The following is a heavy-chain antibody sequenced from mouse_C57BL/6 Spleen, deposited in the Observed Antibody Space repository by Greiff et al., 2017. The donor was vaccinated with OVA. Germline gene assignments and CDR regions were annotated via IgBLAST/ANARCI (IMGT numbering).Heavy chain of an antibody. D-gene: IGHD1-1*01. V-gene: IGHV1-64*01. CDR1: GYTFTSYW. Sequence: VQLQQPGAELVKPGASVKLSCKASGYTFTSYWMHWVKQRPGQGLEWIGMIHPNSGSTNYNEKFKSKATLTVDKSSSTAYMQLSSLTSADAAVYYCARGSSYEFDYWGQGTTLTVSS. CDR3: ARGSSYEFDY. CDR2: IHPNSGST. J-gene: IGHJ2*01.